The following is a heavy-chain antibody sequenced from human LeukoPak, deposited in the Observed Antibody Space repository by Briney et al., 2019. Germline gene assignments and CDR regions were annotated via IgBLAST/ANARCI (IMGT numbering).Heavy chain of an antibody. D-gene: IGHD1-26*01. CDR3: AGLVGATGIGAFDI. CDR1: GGALSSGGYY. J-gene: IGHJ3*02. CDR2: IYHSGTP. V-gene: IGHV4-30-2*03. Sequence: SQTLSLTCTVSGGALSSGGYYWTWIRQPPGKGLEWIGNIYHSGTPYYNPSLKSRVTISVDTSKNQFSLKLSSVTAADTAVYYCAGLVGATGIGAFDIWGQGTMVTVSS.